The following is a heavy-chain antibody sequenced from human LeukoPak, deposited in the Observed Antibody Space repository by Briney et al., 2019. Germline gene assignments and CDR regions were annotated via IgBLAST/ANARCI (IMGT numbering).Heavy chain of an antibody. D-gene: IGHD3-9*01. J-gene: IGHJ3*02. Sequence: PLETLSLTCTVSGGSISSSSYYWGWIRQPPGTGLEWIGSIYYSGSTYYNPSLKSRVTISVDTSKNQFSLKLSSVTAADTAVYYCARHRYGAFDIWGQGTMVTVSS. CDR1: GGSISSSSYY. V-gene: IGHV4-39*01. CDR3: ARHRYGAFDI. CDR2: IYYSGST.